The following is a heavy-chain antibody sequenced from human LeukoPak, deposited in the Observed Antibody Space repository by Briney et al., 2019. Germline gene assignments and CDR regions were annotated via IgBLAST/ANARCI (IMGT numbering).Heavy chain of an antibody. CDR1: GYTFTSYD. CDR2: MNPNSGNT. CDR3: ASLYDYVWGSYSWDY. Sequence: ASVKVSCKASGYTFTSYDINWVRQATGQGLEWMGWMNPNSGNTGYAQKFQGRVTMTRSTSISTAYMELSSLRSEDTAVYYCASLYDYVWGSYSWDYWGQGTLVTVSS. J-gene: IGHJ4*02. D-gene: IGHD3-16*01. V-gene: IGHV1-8*01.